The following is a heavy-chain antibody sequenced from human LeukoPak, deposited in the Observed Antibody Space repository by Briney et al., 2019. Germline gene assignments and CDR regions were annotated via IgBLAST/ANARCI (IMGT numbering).Heavy chain of an antibody. V-gene: IGHV3-23*01. CDR2: INGSGGST. J-gene: IGHJ4*02. CDR1: GFTFSSYA. CDR3: AKGGPVWGAFDY. Sequence: GSLRLSCAASGFTFSSYAMSWVRQAPGKGLEWVSAINGSGGSTYYADSVKGRFTISRDNSKNTLYLQMNSLRAEDTAVYYCAKGGPVWGAFDYWGQGTLVTVSS. D-gene: IGHD3-16*01.